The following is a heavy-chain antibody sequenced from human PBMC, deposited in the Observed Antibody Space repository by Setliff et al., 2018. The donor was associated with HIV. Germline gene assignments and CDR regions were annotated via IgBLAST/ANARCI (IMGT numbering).Heavy chain of an antibody. D-gene: IGHD2-15*01. CDR2: ISPKYGGT. Sequence: ASVKVSCKASGYSFSDYYTHWVRQAPGHGFQWMGWISPKYGGTNYAQNFQGRVTMTRDTSISTAYMELSSLGSDDTAVYYCARGIDILVKMGIYYHYMDVWGKGTTVTVSS. V-gene: IGHV1-2*02. J-gene: IGHJ6*03. CDR1: GYSFSDYY. CDR3: ARGIDILVKMGIYYHYMDV.